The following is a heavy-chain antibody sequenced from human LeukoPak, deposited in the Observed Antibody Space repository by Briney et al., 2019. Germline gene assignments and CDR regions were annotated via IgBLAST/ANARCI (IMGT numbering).Heavy chain of an antibody. V-gene: IGHV3-20*04. CDR1: GFTFDDYG. J-gene: IGHJ6*02. CDR3: ARAPVYYYYGMDV. Sequence: PGGSLRLSCAASGFTFDDYGVSWVRQAPGKGLEWVSGINWNGVSTGYADSVKGRFTISRNNAKKSLYLQMNTLRAEDTALYYCARAPVYYYYGMDVWGQGTTVTVSS. CDR2: INWNGVST.